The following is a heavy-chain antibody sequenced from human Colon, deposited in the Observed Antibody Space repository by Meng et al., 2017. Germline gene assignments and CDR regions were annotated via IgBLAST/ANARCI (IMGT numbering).Heavy chain of an antibody. CDR3: ARGPLDY. Sequence: ESGTGPVRPSETSSLTCTVSGGSVSSCSYYWSWIRQPPGKGMEWIGYIYYTGSTNYNPSLKSRVTISVDTSKNQFSLKLSSVTAADTAVYYCARGPLDYWGQGTLVTVSS. V-gene: IGHV4-61*01. CDR2: IYYTGST. CDR1: GGSVSSCSYY. J-gene: IGHJ4*02.